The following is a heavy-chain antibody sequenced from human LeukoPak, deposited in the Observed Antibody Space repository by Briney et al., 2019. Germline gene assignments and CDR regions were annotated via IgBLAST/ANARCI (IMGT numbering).Heavy chain of an antibody. CDR1: GFTFSSYG. J-gene: IGHJ6*03. D-gene: IGHD1-7*01. CDR2: IRYDGSNK. Sequence: GGSLRLSCAASGFTFSSYGMHWVRQAPGKGLEWVAFIRYDGSNKYYADSVKGRFTISRDNSKNTLYLQMNSLRAEDTAVCYCAKDGTTYYYYMDVWGKVTTVTISS. V-gene: IGHV3-30*02. CDR3: AKDGTTYYYYMDV.